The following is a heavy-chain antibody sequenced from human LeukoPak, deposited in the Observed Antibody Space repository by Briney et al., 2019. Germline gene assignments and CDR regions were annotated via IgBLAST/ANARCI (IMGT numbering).Heavy chain of an antibody. D-gene: IGHD3-22*01. CDR3: ARDHYYDSSGYWLYYFDY. CDR1: GGSISSYY. Sequence: SETLSLTCTVSGGSISSYYWSWIRQPAGKGLEWIGRIYTSGSTNYNPSLKGRVTMSVDTSKNQFSLKLSSVTAADTAVYYCARDHYYDSSGYWLYYFDYWGQGTLVTVSS. V-gene: IGHV4-4*07. CDR2: IYTSGST. J-gene: IGHJ4*02.